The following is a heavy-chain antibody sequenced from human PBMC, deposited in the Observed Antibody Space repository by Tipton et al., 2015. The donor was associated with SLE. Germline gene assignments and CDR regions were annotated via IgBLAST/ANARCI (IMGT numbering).Heavy chain of an antibody. CDR2: IFPGDSNT. CDR3: ARRFGYNFLDWFDP. Sequence: QLVQSGAEVKKPGESLKISCKGSGYSFTSHWIAWVRRMPGQGLEWMGTIFPGDSNTKYSPSFQGQVTISADKSISTAYLQWDSLQASDTAMYYCARRFGYNFLDWFDPWGQGTLVTVSS. V-gene: IGHV5-51*03. D-gene: IGHD5-24*01. CDR1: GYSFTSHW. J-gene: IGHJ5*02.